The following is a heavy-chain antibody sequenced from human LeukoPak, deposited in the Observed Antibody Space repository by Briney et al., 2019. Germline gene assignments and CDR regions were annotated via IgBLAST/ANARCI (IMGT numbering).Heavy chain of an antibody. CDR2: IYYSGST. Sequence: SETLSLTCTVSGGSISSYYWSWIRQPPGKGLEWIGYIYYSGSTNYNPSLKSRVTISVGTSKNQFSLKLSSVTAADTAVYYCARVTYTGSYRNWFDSWGQGTLVTVSS. CDR1: GGSISSYY. CDR3: ARVTYTGSYRNWFDS. V-gene: IGHV4-59*01. J-gene: IGHJ5*01. D-gene: IGHD1-26*01.